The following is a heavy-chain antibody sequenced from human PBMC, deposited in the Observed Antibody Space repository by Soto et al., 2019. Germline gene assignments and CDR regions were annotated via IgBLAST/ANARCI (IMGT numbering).Heavy chain of an antibody. CDR2: IYWDDDK. Sequence: QITLNESGPTQVKPRQTLTLTCTFSGFSLTTSGVGVGWIRQSPGKAPEWLALIYWDDDKRYSPSLKSRLTTNKDTSKNQVVLTMADLDPSDTATYHCAHRVLRTVFGLVTTTAIYFDFWGQGTPVAVSS. CDR1: GFSLTTSGVG. J-gene: IGHJ4*02. D-gene: IGHD3-3*01. V-gene: IGHV2-5*02. CDR3: AHRVLRTVFGLVTTTAIYFDF.